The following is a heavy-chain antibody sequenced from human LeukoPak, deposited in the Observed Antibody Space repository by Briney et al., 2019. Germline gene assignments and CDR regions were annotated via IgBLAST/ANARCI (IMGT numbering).Heavy chain of an antibody. CDR1: GYSISSGYY. J-gene: IGHJ4*02. V-gene: IGHV4-38-2*02. Sequence: SETLSLTCTVSGYSISSGYYWGWIRQPPGKGLEWIGSIYHSGSTYYNPSLKSRVTISVDTSKNQFSLKLSSVTAADTAVYYCARDVGTLGGIQLWLDYWGQGTLVTVSS. CDR3: ARDVGTLGGIQLWLDY. CDR2: IYHSGST. D-gene: IGHD5-18*01.